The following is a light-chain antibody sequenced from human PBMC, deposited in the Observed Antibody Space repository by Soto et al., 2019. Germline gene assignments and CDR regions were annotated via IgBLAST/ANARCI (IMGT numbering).Light chain of an antibody. CDR1: SSDIGSYNH. CDR2: AVS. V-gene: IGLV2-14*03. Sequence: QSALTQPASVSGSPGQSITISCSGTSSDIGSYNHVAWYQQFPGKSPKLMIYAVSDRPPGVSDRFSGSKSGNTASLTVSGLQAEDEADYYCSSYAGSNTYVFGTGTKLTVL. CDR3: SSYAGSNTYV. J-gene: IGLJ1*01.